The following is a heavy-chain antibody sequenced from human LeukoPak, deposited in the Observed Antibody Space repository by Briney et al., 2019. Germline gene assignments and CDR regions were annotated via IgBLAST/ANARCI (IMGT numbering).Heavy chain of an antibody. J-gene: IGHJ4*02. D-gene: IGHD3-22*01. Sequence: GGSLRLSCAASGFTFSSYAMSWVRQAPGKGLEWVSAISGSGGSTYYADSVKGRFTISGDNSKNTLYLQMNSLRAEDTAVYYCAKDYYDSSGPDYWGQGTLVTVSS. CDR1: GFTFSSYA. CDR3: AKDYYDSSGPDY. CDR2: ISGSGGST. V-gene: IGHV3-23*01.